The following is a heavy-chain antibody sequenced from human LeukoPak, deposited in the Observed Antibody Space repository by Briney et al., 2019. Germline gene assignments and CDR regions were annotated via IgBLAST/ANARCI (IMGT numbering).Heavy chain of an antibody. D-gene: IGHD2-15*01. CDR3: ARLIGSRGYCSGGSCRQRFDP. Sequence: GASVKVSCKASGYTFTGYYMHWVRQAPGQGLEWMGWINPNSGGTNYAQKFQGGVTMTRDTSISTAYMELSRLRSDDTAVYYCARLIGSRGYCSGGSCRQRFDPWGQGTLVTVSS. CDR2: INPNSGGT. J-gene: IGHJ5*02. V-gene: IGHV1-2*02. CDR1: GYTFTGYY.